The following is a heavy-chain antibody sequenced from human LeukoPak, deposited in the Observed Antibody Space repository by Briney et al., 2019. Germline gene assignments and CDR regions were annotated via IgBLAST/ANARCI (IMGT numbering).Heavy chain of an antibody. CDR1: GYTFTSYG. J-gene: IGHJ4*02. CDR3: ARAPIVVVPAAIAY. D-gene: IGHD2-2*01. CDR2: ISAYNGNT. V-gene: IGHV1-18*01. Sequence: ASVKVSRKASGYTFTSYGISWVRQAPGQGLEWMGWISAYNGNTNYAQKLQGRVTMTTDTSTSTAYMELRSLRSDDTAVYYCARAPIVVVPAAIAYWGQGTLVTVSS.